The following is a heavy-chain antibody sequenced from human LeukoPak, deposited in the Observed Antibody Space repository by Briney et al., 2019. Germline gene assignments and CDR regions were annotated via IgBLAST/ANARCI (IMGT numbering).Heavy chain of an antibody. CDR3: AHSEDYYGSVDAFDV. Sequence: SGPTLVKPTQTLTLTCTFSGFSLSTSGVGAGWIRQPPGKALEWLAFIYWDDDKRYSPSLKSRLTITKDTSKNQVVLTMTNMDPVDTATYYCAHSEDYYGSVDAFDVWGQGTMVTVSS. V-gene: IGHV2-5*02. D-gene: IGHD3-10*01. CDR1: GFSLSTSGVG. CDR2: IYWDDDK. J-gene: IGHJ3*01.